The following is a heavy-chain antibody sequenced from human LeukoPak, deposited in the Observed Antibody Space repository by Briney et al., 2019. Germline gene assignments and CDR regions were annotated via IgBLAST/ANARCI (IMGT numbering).Heavy chain of an antibody. CDR1: GGSFSGYY. J-gene: IGHJ4*02. CDR3: ARVRRTGITIFGVDAEKDY. V-gene: IGHV4-34*01. D-gene: IGHD3-3*01. Sequence: SETLSLTCAVYGGSFSGYYWSWIRQPPGKGLEWIGEINHSGCTNYNPSLKSRVTISVDTSKNQFSLKLSSVTAADTAVYYCARVRRTGITIFGVDAEKDYWGQGTLVTVSS. CDR2: INHSGCT.